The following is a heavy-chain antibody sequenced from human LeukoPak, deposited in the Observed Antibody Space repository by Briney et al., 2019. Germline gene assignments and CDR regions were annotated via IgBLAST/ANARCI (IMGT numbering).Heavy chain of an antibody. CDR2: IYYSGST. V-gene: IGHV4-39*01. D-gene: IGHD5/OR15-5a*01. Sequence: KPSETLSLTCTVSGGSISSSSYHWGWIRQPPGKGLEWIGSIYYSGSTYYNPSLKSRVTISVDTSKNQFSLKLSSVTAADTAVYYCARRRGSVLRHFDYWGQGTLVTVSS. CDR3: ARRRGSVLRHFDY. CDR1: GGSISSSSYH. J-gene: IGHJ4*02.